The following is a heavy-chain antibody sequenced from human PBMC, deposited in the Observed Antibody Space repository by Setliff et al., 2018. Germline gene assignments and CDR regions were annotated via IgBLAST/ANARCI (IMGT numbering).Heavy chain of an antibody. Sequence: ASVKVSCKASGYTFTSHYMHWVRQAPGLGLEWMGTINPSSGGTSYAQKFQGRVTMTRDTSTSTVYMDMSSLRSEDTAVYYCARDVFPYHYEGAFNIWGQGTMVTVSS. CDR1: GYTFTSHY. CDR2: INPSSGGT. V-gene: IGHV1-46*01. CDR3: ARDVFPYHYEGAFNI. J-gene: IGHJ3*02. D-gene: IGHD3-22*01.